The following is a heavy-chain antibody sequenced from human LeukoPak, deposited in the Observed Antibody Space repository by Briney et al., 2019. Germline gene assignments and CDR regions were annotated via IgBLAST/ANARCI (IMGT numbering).Heavy chain of an antibody. D-gene: IGHD5-12*01. CDR3: ARDSGYDLVNWFDP. Sequence: MASETLSLTCAVYGGSFSGYYWSWIRQPPGKGLEWIGEITHSGSTTYNPSLKSRFTISVDTSKNQFSLKLSSVTAADTAVYYCARDSGYDLVNWFDPWGQGTLVTVSS. CDR1: GGSFSGYY. V-gene: IGHV4-34*01. J-gene: IGHJ5*02. CDR2: ITHSGST.